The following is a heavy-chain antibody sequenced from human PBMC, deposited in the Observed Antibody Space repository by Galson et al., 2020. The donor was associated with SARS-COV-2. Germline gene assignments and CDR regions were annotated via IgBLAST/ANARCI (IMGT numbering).Heavy chain of an antibody. Sequence: GGSLRLSCAASGFTFSSYDMHWVRQATGKGLEWVSAIGTAGDTYYPGSVKGRFTISRENAKNSLYLQMNSLRAGDTAVYYCARARHWSGYYIETNYYYYYYMDVWGKGTTVTVSS. J-gene: IGHJ6*03. V-gene: IGHV3-13*01. CDR3: ARARHWSGYYIETNYYYYYYMDV. D-gene: IGHD3-3*01. CDR2: IGTAGDT. CDR1: GFTFSSYD.